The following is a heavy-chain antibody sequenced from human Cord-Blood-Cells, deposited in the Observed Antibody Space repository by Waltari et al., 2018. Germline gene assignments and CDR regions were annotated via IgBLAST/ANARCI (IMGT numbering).Heavy chain of an antibody. D-gene: IGHD2-2*01. CDR3: AGLDIVVVPAATTFDY. CDR1: GGSISSGGYY. V-gene: IGHV4-31*03. Sequence: QVQLQESGPGLVKPSQTLSLTCTVPGGSISSGGYYCSWIRKPPGKGLEWIGYIYYSWSTYYNPSLKSRVTISVDTSKNQFSLKLSSVTAADTAVYYCAGLDIVVVPAATTFDYWGQGTLVTVSS. CDR2: IYYSWST. J-gene: IGHJ4*02.